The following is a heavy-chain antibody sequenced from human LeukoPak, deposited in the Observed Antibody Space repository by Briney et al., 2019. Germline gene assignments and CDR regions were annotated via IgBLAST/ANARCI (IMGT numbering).Heavy chain of an antibody. CDR2: IKQDGSEK. Sequence: GGSLTLSCAASGFTFSNYWMSWARQAPGKGLAWVANIKQDGSEKYYVDSVKGRFTISRDNAKNSLYLQMNSLRAEDTAIYYCARAAKTYDYWGQGTLVTVSS. J-gene: IGHJ4*02. CDR1: GFTFSNYW. CDR3: ARAAKTYDY. V-gene: IGHV3-7*01.